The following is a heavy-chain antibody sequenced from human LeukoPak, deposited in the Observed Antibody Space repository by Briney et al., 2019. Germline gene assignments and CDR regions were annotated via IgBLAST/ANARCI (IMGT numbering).Heavy chain of an antibody. J-gene: IGHJ4*02. CDR1: GGSISSGGYY. CDR3: ARGPVVVAATRPDHYFDY. D-gene: IGHD2-15*01. CDR2: IYYSGST. V-gene: IGHV4-31*03. Sequence: SETLSLTCTVSGGSISSGGYYWSWIRQHPGKGLEWIGYIYYSGSTYYNPSLKSRVTISVDTSKNQFSLKLSSVTAADTAVYYCARGPVVVAATRPDHYFDYWGQGTLVTVSS.